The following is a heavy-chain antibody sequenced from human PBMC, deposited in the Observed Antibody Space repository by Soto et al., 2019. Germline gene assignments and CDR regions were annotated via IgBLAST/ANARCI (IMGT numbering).Heavy chain of an antibody. D-gene: IGHD2-21*01. CDR3: TRATYSRYYFDV. CDR2: IYYSGTT. J-gene: IGHJ4*01. CDR1: GGSINNYY. V-gene: IGHV4-59*01. Sequence: SETLSLTCTVSGGSINNYYLGWIRQSPGKGLEWIGYIYYSGTTNYNPSLKSRVTISIDRSENQFSLKVSSVTAADTAVYFCTRATYSRYYFDVWCHGPLVTLSS.